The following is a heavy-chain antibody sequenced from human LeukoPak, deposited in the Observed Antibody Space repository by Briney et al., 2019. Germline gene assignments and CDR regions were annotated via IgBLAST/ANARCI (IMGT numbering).Heavy chain of an antibody. J-gene: IGHJ4*02. CDR2: IYSGGSR. CDR3: ARDQLPGTGDY. D-gene: IGHD3-10*01. V-gene: IGHV3-66*01. Sequence: PGGSLRLSCAASGFTFSSNYMSWVRQAPGKGLEWVSVIYSGGSRYDADPVKGRFTISRYNSKNTLYLQMNSLSAEDTAVYYCARDQLPGTGDYWGQGTLVTVSS. CDR1: GFTFSSNY.